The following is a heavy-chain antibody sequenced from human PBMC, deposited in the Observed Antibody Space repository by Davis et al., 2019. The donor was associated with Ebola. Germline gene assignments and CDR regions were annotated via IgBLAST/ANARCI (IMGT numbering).Heavy chain of an antibody. CDR1: GYFFPGSW. D-gene: IGHD6-19*01. CDR2: IYPDDSDT. Sequence: KVSCKGSGYFFPGSWIAWVRQMPGKGLEWMGIIYPDDSDTRYSPSFQGQVTISADKSINTAYLQWSSVKASDTATYFCARQSSGWPNALDYWGQGTLVTVSS. CDR3: ARQSSGWPNALDY. J-gene: IGHJ4*01. V-gene: IGHV5-51*01.